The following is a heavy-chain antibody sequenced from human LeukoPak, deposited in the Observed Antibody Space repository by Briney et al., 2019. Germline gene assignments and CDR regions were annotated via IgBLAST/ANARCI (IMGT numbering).Heavy chain of an antibody. CDR1: GFTFSSYA. CDR2: ISYDGSNK. CDR3: AREYLRLGYSSSSLFDY. Sequence: GSLRLSCAASGFTFSSYAMHWVRQAPGKGLEWVAVISYDGSNKYYADSVKGRFTISRDNSKNTLYLQMDSLRAEDTAVYYCAREYLRLGYSSSSLFDYWGQGTLVTVSS. V-gene: IGHV3-30-3*01. D-gene: IGHD6-6*01. J-gene: IGHJ4*02.